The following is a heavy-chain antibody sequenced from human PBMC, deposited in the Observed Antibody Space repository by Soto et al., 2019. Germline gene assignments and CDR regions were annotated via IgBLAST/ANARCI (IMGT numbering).Heavy chain of an antibody. D-gene: IGHD2-2*01. J-gene: IGHJ6*02. CDR2: IIPIFGTA. V-gene: IGHV1-69*12. CDR3: ASHPSDYYYYGMDV. Sequence: QVQLVQSGAEVKKPGSSVKVSCKASGGTFSSYAISWVRQAPGQGLEWMGGIIPIFGTANYAQKFQGRVETTADEYTSTAYMELSSLGSEDTAVYYCASHPSDYYYYGMDVWGQGTTVTVSS. CDR1: GGTFSSYA.